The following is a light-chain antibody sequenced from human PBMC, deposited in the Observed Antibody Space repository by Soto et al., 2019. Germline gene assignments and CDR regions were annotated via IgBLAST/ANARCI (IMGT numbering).Light chain of an antibody. V-gene: IGLV9-49*01. J-gene: IGLJ1*01. CDR3: GTGPV. Sequence: QPVLTQPPSASASLGASVTLTCTLSSGYSNYKVDWYQQRPGKGPRFVMRVGTGGIVGSKGDGIPDRFSVLGSGLNRYLTIKNIQEEDESDYHCGTGPVFGTGTKLTVL. CDR2: VGTGGIVG. CDR1: SGYSNYK.